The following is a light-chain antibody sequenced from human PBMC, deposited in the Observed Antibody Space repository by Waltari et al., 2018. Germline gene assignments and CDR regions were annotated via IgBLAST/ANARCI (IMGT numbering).Light chain of an antibody. J-gene: IGKJ1*01. CDR3: QQYYSTPPT. CDR2: WAS. CDR1: QSVLYSSNNKNY. Sequence: DIVMTQSPDSLAVSLGERATINCKSSQSVLYSSNNKNYLAWYQQKPGQPPKLLICWASIRDSGVPDRCSGSGSGTDFTLTISSLQAEDVAVYYCQQYYSTPPTFGQGTKVEIK. V-gene: IGKV4-1*01.